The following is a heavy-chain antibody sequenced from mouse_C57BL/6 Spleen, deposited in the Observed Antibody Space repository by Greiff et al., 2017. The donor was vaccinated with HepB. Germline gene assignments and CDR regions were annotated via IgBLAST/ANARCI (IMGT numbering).Heavy chain of an antibody. Sequence: LVESGAELVKPGASVKLSCKASGYTFTEYTIHWVKQRSGQGLEWIGWFYPGSGSIKYNEKFKDKATLTADKSSSTVYMELSRLTSEDSAVYFCARHEKIGDYYGSSWYYDVWGTGTTVTVSS. D-gene: IGHD1-1*01. CDR2: FYPGSGSI. CDR1: GYTFTEYT. V-gene: IGHV1-62-2*01. CDR3: ARHEKIGDYYGSSWYYDV. J-gene: IGHJ1*03.